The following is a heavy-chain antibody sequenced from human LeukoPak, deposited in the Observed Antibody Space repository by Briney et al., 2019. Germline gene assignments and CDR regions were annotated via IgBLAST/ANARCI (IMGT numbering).Heavy chain of an antibody. Sequence: ASVKVSCKVSGYTLTELSMHWVRQAPGKGLEWMGGFDPEDGETIYAQKFQGRVTMIEDTSTDTAYMELSSLRSEDTAVYYCARGYPQSPFDYWGQGTLVTVSS. D-gene: IGHD2-15*01. J-gene: IGHJ4*02. CDR2: FDPEDGET. CDR3: ARGYPQSPFDY. CDR1: GYTLTELS. V-gene: IGHV1-24*01.